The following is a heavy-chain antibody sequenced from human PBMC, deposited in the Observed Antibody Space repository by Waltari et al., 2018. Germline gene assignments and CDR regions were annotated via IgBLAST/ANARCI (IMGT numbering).Heavy chain of an antibody. CDR3: ARKGGRGYTYGPFYYDS. CDR2: INSDGSSI. CDR1: VFRFSDYW. D-gene: IGHD5-18*01. V-gene: IGHV3-74*01. Sequence: EVQLVEAGGDIVQPGGSLRLSCAASVFRFSDYWMPWVRQVPGKGLVWVSRINSDGSSISYSDSVKGRFTISRDNSKNMLYLQLNSLRAEDTAVYYCARKGGRGYTYGPFYYDSWGQGTLVTVSS. J-gene: IGHJ4*02.